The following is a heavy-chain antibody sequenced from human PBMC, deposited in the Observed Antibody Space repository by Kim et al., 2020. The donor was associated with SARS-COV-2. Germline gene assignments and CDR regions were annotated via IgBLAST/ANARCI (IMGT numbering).Heavy chain of an antibody. V-gene: IGHV3-7*03. D-gene: IGHD6-13*01. Sequence: VDSVKGRFTISRDNAKNSLYLQMNSLRAEDTAVYYCARDPSSSWYRSLSNWGQGTLVTVSS. CDR3: ARDPSSSWYRSLSN. J-gene: IGHJ4*02.